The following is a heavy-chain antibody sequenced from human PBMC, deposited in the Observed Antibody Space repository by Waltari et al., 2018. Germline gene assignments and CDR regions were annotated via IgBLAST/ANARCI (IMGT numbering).Heavy chain of an antibody. J-gene: IGHJ5*02. CDR3: ARQPIEGNLPDWFDP. CDR1: GYYISNVYY. V-gene: IGHV4-38-2*02. D-gene: IGHD1-1*01. Sequence: QVQLQQSGPGLVKPSETLSLPCTVPGYYISNVYYRGWIRQPPGKGLEWIGSIHHSGSAYYNPSLNSRVTISLETSKNQFSLKLTSVAATDTAIYYCARQPIEGNLPDWFDPWGQGTLVTVSS. CDR2: IHHSGSA.